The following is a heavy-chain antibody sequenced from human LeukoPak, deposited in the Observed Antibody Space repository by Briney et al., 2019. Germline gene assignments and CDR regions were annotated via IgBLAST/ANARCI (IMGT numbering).Heavy chain of an antibody. Sequence: ASVKVSCKASGYTFTGFYMHWVRQAPGQGLEWMGWNNPNSGGTNYAQKFQGRVTMTRDTSINTAYMELSSLRSDDTAVYYCAREEVSVISDTCCSGLGYWGQGTLVTVSS. J-gene: IGHJ4*02. D-gene: IGHD3-10*01. CDR1: GYTFTGFY. V-gene: IGHV1-2*02. CDR2: NNPNSGGT. CDR3: AREEVSVISDTCCSGLGY.